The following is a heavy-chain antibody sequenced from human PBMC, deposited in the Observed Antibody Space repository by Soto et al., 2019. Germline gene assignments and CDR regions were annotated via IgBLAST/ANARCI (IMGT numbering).Heavy chain of an antibody. CDR1: GFTFSSYW. V-gene: IGHV3-48*02. J-gene: IGHJ6*02. CDR2: ISSSSSTI. CDR3: ARSNYDAYYYYGMDV. D-gene: IGHD3-3*01. Sequence: GGSLRLSCAASGFTFSSYWMNWVRQAPGKGLEWVSYISSSSSTIYYADSVKGRFTISRDNAKNSLYLQMNSLRDEDTAVYYCARSNYDAYYYYGMDVWGQGTTVTVSS.